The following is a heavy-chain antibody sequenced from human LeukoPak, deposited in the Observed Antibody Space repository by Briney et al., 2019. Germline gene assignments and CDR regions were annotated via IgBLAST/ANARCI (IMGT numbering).Heavy chain of an antibody. CDR2: IYGGGNI. CDR3: ARDGGLYCGGDCYHFDY. D-gene: IGHD2-21*02. Sequence: GGSLRLSCAASGFTVSSNDMNWVRQAPGKGLEWVSVIYGGGNIYYADSVKGRFTISRDNSKNTLYLQMNSPRAEDTAVYYCARDGGLYCGGDCYHFDYWGQGTLVTVSS. J-gene: IGHJ4*02. V-gene: IGHV3-53*01. CDR1: GFTVSSND.